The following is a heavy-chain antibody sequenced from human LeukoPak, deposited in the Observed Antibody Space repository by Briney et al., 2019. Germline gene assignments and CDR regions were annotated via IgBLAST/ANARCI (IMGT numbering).Heavy chain of an antibody. CDR3: ATRIVGQWLVSEVLGYFDY. J-gene: IGHJ4*02. Sequence: ASVKVSFKVSGYTLTELSMHWVRQAPGKGLEWMGGFDPEDGETIYAQKFQGRVTMTEDTSTDTAYMELSSLRSEDTAVYYCATRIVGQWLVSEVLGYFDYWGQGTLVTVSS. CDR1: GYTLTELS. CDR2: FDPEDGET. V-gene: IGHV1-24*01. D-gene: IGHD6-19*01.